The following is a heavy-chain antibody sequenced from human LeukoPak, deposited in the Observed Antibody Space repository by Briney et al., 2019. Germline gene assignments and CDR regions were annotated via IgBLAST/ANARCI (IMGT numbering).Heavy chain of an antibody. D-gene: IGHD4-17*01. J-gene: IGHJ4*02. V-gene: IGHV3-23*01. CDR2: ISGSGGST. CDR3: XXXKRDYGDPVAFDY. CDR1: GFTFSSYA. Sequence: QTGGSLRLSCAASGFTFSSYAMSWVRQAPGKGLEWVSAISGSGGSTYYADSVKGRFTISRDNSKNTLYLQMNSLRAEDTAVYYXXXXKRDYGDPVAFDYWGQGTLVTVSS.